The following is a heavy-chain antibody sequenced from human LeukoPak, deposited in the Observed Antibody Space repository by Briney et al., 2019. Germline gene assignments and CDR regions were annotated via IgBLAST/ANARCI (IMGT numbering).Heavy chain of an antibody. CDR2: IIPIFGTA. V-gene: IGHV1-69*01. CDR1: GGTFSSYA. Sequence: SVKVSCKASGGTFSSYAISWVRQAPGQGLEWMGGIIPIFGTANYAQKFQGRVTITADESTSTAYMELSSLRSEDTAVYYCATTNDFIGSGSYYSDAFDIWGQGTMVTVSS. J-gene: IGHJ3*02. D-gene: IGHD3-10*01. CDR3: ATTNDFIGSGSYYSDAFDI.